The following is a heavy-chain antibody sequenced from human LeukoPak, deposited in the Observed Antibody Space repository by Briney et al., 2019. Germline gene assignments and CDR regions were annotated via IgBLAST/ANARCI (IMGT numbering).Heavy chain of an antibody. CDR3: ARQKYSSGWYRDYYGMDV. D-gene: IGHD6-19*01. V-gene: IGHV5-51*01. CDR2: IYPGDSDT. J-gene: IGHJ6*04. Sequence: GESPKISCKGSGYSFTSYWIGRVRQMPGKGLEWMGIIYPGDSDTRYSPSFQGQVTISADKSISTAYLQWSSLKASDTAMYYCARQKYSSGWYRDYYGMDVWGKGTTVTVSS. CDR1: GYSFTSYW.